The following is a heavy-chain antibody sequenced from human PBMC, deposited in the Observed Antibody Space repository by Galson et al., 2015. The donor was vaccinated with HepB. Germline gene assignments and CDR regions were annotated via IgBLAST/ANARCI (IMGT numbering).Heavy chain of an antibody. CDR3: AKDLAGIAVAGTDY. J-gene: IGHJ4*02. Sequence: SLRLSCAASGFTFSSYGMHWVRQAPGKGLEWVAVISYDGSNKYYADSVKGRFTISRDNSKNTLYLQMNSLRAEDTAVYYCAKDLAGIAVAGTDYWGQGTLVTVSS. CDR2: ISYDGSNK. V-gene: IGHV3-30*18. CDR1: GFTFSSYG. D-gene: IGHD6-19*01.